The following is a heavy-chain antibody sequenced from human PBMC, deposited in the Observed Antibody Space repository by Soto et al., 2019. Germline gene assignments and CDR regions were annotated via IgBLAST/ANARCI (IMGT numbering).Heavy chain of an antibody. CDR1: GYTFTSYG. J-gene: IGHJ4*02. V-gene: IGHV1-18*01. D-gene: IGHD3-16*01. Sequence: QVQLVQSGAEVKKPGASVKVSCKASGYTFTSYGIRWVRQAPGQGLEWMGWIRAYNGKTNYAQKLQGRVTTTTDTSTGTVYMELRSLRSDDTAVYYCARPGVGEPRDCWGQGTLVTVSP. CDR2: IRAYNGKT. CDR3: ARPGVGEPRDC.